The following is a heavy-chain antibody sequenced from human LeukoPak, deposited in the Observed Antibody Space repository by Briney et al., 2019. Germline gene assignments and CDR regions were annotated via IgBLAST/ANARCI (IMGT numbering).Heavy chain of an antibody. CDR1: GFSFSSYG. J-gene: IGHJ4*02. CDR2: IGGSGYTT. V-gene: IGHV3-23*01. Sequence: PGGSLRLACPASGFSFSSYGMTSVRQAPGKGLEWVSSIGGSGYTTYYTASVKGRFTISRDNSKNTLYLQMNSLRAEDTAVYYCARAPSFESSAKEDDWGQGTLVTVSS. D-gene: IGHD3-22*01. CDR3: ARAPSFESSAKEDD.